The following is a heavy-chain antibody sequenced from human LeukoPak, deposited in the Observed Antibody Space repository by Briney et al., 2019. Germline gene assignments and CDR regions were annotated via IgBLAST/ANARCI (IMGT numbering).Heavy chain of an antibody. J-gene: IGHJ5*02. CDR2: FDPEDGET. V-gene: IGHV1-24*01. CDR1: GYTLTELS. Sequence: ASVKVSCKVSGYTLTELSMHWERQAPGKGLEWMGGFDPEDGETIYAQKFQGRVTMTEDTSTDTAYMELSSLRSEDTAVYYCATVEQLVGSWFDPWGQGTLVTVSS. CDR3: ATVEQLVGSWFDP. D-gene: IGHD6-6*01.